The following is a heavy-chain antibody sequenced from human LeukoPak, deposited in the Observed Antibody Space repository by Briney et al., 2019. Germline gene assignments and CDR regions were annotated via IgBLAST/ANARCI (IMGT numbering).Heavy chain of an antibody. CDR2: ICTSGST. Sequence: SQTLSLTCTVSGGSISSGSYYWSWIRQPAGKGLEWIGRICTSGSTNYNPSLKSRVTISVDTSKNQFSLKLSSVTAADTAVYHCARDLGGMWGQGTLVTVSS. D-gene: IGHD3-16*01. CDR1: GGSISSGSYY. CDR3: ARDLGGM. J-gene: IGHJ4*02. V-gene: IGHV4-61*02.